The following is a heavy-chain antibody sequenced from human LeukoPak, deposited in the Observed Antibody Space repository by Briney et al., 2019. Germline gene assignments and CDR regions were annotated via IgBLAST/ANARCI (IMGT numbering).Heavy chain of an antibody. Sequence: GGSLRLSCAASRFTSGNHWMNWVRQAPGKGLEWVANINQDGSEKYYVDSVKGRFTISRDNAKNSLYLQMNSLRAEDTAVYYCGRAYGAGSCDYWGQGTLVTVSS. D-gene: IGHD3-10*01. CDR2: INQDGSEK. J-gene: IGHJ4*02. CDR1: RFTSGNHW. V-gene: IGHV3-7*01. CDR3: GRAYGAGSCDY.